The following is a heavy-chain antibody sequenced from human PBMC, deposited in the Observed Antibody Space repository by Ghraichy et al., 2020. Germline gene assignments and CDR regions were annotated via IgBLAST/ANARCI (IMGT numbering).Heavy chain of an antibody. CDR3: ARSGRIAVMDV. CDR2: IYYSGST. CDR1: GGSISSSSYY. Sequence: SQTLSLTCTVSGGSISSSSYYWGWIRQPPGKGLEWIGSIYYSGSTYYNPSLKSRVTISVDTSKNQFSLKLSSVTAADTAVYYCARSGRIAVMDVWGQGTTVTVSS. J-gene: IGHJ6*02. D-gene: IGHD6-19*01. V-gene: IGHV4-39*01.